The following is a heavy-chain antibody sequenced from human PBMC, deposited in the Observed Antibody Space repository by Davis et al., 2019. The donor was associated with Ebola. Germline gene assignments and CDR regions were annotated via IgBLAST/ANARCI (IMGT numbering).Heavy chain of an antibody. Sequence: AASVKVSCKASGGTFSSYAISWVRQAPGQGLEWMGGIIPIFGTANYAKKFQGRVTITADESKSTAYMELSSLRSEDTAVYYCAMGYSSTYFGMDVWGKGTTVTVSS. CDR3: AMGYSSTYFGMDV. CDR2: IIPIFGTA. J-gene: IGHJ6*04. V-gene: IGHV1-69*13. CDR1: GGTFSSYA. D-gene: IGHD6-13*01.